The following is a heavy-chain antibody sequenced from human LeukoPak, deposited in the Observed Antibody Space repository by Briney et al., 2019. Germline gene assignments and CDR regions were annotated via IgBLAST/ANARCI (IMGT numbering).Heavy chain of an antibody. CDR1: GGSISSGGYY. D-gene: IGHD2-15*01. CDR2: IYYSGST. J-gene: IGHJ6*02. V-gene: IGHV4-31*03. Sequence: PSQTLSPTCTVSGGSISSGGYYWSWIRQHPGKGLEWIGYIYYSGSTYYNPSLKSRVTISVDTSKNQFSLKLSSVTAADTAVYYCARDIGLCSGGSCYPTYYYGMDVWGQGTTVTVSS. CDR3: ARDIGLCSGGSCYPTYYYGMDV.